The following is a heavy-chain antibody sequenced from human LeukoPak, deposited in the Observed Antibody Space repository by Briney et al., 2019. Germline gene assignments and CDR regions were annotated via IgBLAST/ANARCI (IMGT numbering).Heavy chain of an antibody. CDR1: GYSISSGYY. Sequence: SETLSLTCTVSGYSISSGYYWGWIRPPPGKGLEWIGSIYHSGSTYYNPSLKSRVTISVDTSKNQFSLKLSSVTAADPAVYYCASTRPRWGQGTLVTVSS. D-gene: IGHD6-6*01. CDR2: IYHSGST. CDR3: ASTRPR. J-gene: IGHJ4*02. V-gene: IGHV4-38-2*02.